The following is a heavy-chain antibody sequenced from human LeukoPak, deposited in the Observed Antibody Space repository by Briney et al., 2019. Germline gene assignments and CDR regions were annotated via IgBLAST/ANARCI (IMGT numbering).Heavy chain of an antibody. J-gene: IGHJ4*02. CDR3: ARDSRMPNGYNHYFDY. D-gene: IGHD5-24*01. V-gene: IGHV4-59*01. CDR2: VYYSGGT. CDR1: GGSISPYY. Sequence: SETLSLICTVSGGSISPYYWSWIRQPPGKGLEWIGYVYYSGGTNYTPSLKSRLTISIDTSKNQFSLKLNSVTAADTAVYYCARDSRMPNGYNHYFDYWGQGTLVTVSS.